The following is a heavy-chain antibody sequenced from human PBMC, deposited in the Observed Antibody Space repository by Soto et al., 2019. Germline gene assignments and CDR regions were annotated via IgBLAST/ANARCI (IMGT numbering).Heavy chain of an antibody. D-gene: IGHD3-9*01. CDR3: AKVVKYDVLTGYYKGPDYYGMDV. J-gene: IGHJ6*02. Sequence: GGSLRLSCAASGFTFSIYSMNWVRQAPGKGLEWVSRMSGSGGSTHYADSVEGRFTIARDNSKNTLYLEMDSLRAEDTAVYYCAKVVKYDVLTGYYKGPDYYGMDVWGQGTTVTVSS. CDR2: MSGSGGST. CDR1: GFTFSIYS. V-gene: IGHV3-23*01.